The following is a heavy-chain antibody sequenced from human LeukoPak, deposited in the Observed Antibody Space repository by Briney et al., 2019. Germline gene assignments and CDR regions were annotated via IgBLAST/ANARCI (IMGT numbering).Heavy chain of an antibody. CDR1: GFSFRRFA. D-gene: IGHD1-26*01. CDR3: ARGIVGALDAFDI. CDR2: IYSGGST. V-gene: IGHV3-66*01. Sequence: PGGSLRLSCAAAGFSFRRFAMSWVRQAPGKGLEWVSVIYSGGSTYYADSVKGRFTISRDNSKNTLYLQMNSLRAEDTAVYYCARGIVGALDAFDIWGQGTMVTVSS. J-gene: IGHJ3*02.